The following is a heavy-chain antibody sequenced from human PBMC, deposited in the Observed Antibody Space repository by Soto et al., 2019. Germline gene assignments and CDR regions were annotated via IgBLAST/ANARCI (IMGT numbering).Heavy chain of an antibody. Sequence: GGSLRLSCAASGFTFSSYGMHWVRQAPGKGLEWVAVIWYDGSNKYYADSVKGRFTISRDNSKNTLYLQMNSLRAEDTAVYYCAREKISSSWYPGGYYYYYYGMDVWGQGTTVTVSS. J-gene: IGHJ6*02. D-gene: IGHD6-13*01. V-gene: IGHV3-33*01. CDR3: AREKISSSWYPGGYYYYYYGMDV. CDR1: GFTFSSYG. CDR2: IWYDGSNK.